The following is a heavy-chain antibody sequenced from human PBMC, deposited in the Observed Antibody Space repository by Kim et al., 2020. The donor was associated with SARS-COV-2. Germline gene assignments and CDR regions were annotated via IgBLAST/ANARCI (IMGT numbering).Heavy chain of an antibody. CDR1: GGTFSSYA. Sequence: SVKVSCKASGGTFSSYAINWVRQAPGQGLEWMGRIIPILGITNYAQKFQGRVTITADKSTSTAYMELSSLRSEDTAVYYCARASFFYDSSGYHFDYWGQGTLVTVYS. J-gene: IGHJ4*02. V-gene: IGHV1-69*04. D-gene: IGHD3-22*01. CDR2: IIPILGIT. CDR3: ARASFFYDSSGYHFDY.